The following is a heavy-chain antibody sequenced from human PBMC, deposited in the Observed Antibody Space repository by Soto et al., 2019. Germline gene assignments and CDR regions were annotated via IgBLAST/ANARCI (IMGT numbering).Heavy chain of an antibody. CDR2: IYYSGST. D-gene: IGHD3-3*01. Sequence: QVQLQESGPGLVKASQTLSLTCTVSGGSISSGGYYWGWIRQHPGKGLEWIGYIYYSGSTYYNPSLKSRVTISVDTSKNQFSLKLSSVTAADTAVYYCARGAPADFWSGYYYFDYWGQGTLVTVSS. CDR1: GGSISSGGYY. V-gene: IGHV4-31*03. J-gene: IGHJ4*02. CDR3: ARGAPADFWSGYYYFDY.